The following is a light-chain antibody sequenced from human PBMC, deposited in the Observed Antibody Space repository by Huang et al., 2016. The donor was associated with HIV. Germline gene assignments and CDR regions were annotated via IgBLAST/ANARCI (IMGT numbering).Light chain of an antibody. V-gene: IGKV3-15*01. CDR2: AAS. Sequence: EIVMTQSPGTLSVAAGERPTLSCRASKNTNTNLAWFQQKPGQAPRRLIYAASTRTADFPARFSGSWSRTEFTRTISSLQSEDIAVYYCQQYNDWPRSFGQGTKVEIK. CDR1: KNTNTN. J-gene: IGKJ1*01. CDR3: QQYNDWPRS.